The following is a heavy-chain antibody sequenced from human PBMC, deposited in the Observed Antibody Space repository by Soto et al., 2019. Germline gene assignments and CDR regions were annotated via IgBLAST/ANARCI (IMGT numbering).Heavy chain of an antibody. V-gene: IGHV1-69*01. CDR3: AKEKTAYGGLAYY. CDR1: GGDFNNYV. Sequence: QVQLVQSGAEVKKPGSSVKVSCKVSGGDFNNYVITWVRQAPGQGLEWMGGIIPFYGSTNYAQNFQGRITITADGSTSTAYMELSSLMSDDTAVYYCAKEKTAYGGLAYYWCQGTLVTVSS. J-gene: IGHJ4*02. CDR2: IIPFYGST. D-gene: IGHD4-17*01.